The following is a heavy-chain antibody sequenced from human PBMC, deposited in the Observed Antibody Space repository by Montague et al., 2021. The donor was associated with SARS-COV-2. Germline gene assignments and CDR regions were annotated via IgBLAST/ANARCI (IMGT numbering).Heavy chain of an antibody. CDR2: IYYSGST. J-gene: IGHJ6*02. CDR1: GGSISSYY. D-gene: IGHD3-3*01. V-gene: IGHV4-59*08. Sequence: SETLSLTCTVSGGSISSYYWSWIRQPPGKGLEWIGYIYYSGSTNXNPSLKSRVTISVDTPKNQFSLKLSSVTAADTAVYYCARLARGEYYDFWIDSHEYPHYYYGMDVWGQGATVPVSS. CDR3: ARLARGEYYDFWIDSHEYPHYYYGMDV.